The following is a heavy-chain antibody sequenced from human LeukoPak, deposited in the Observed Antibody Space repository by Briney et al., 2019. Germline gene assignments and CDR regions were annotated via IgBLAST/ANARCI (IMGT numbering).Heavy chain of an antibody. J-gene: IGHJ4*02. V-gene: IGHV3-33*06. D-gene: IGHD1-26*01. Sequence: GGSLRLSCAASGFTSSSYGMHWVRQAPGKGLEWVAVIWYDGSNKYYADSVKGRFTISRDNSKNTLYLQMNSLRAEDTAVYYCAKALGSYLDYWGQGTLVTVSS. CDR1: GFTSSSYG. CDR2: IWYDGSNK. CDR3: AKALGSYLDY.